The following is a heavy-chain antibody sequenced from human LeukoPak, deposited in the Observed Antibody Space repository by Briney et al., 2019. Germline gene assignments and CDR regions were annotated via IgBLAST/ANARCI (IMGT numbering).Heavy chain of an antibody. CDR2: ISAYNGNT. D-gene: IGHD3-3*01. CDR3: ARDRGYDFWSGLIGALYYFDY. V-gene: IGHV1-18*01. CDR1: GYTFTSYG. Sequence: ASVKVSCKASGYTFTSYGISWVRQAPGQGLEWMGWISAYNGNTNYAQKLQGRVTMTTDTSTSTAYMELRSLRSDDTAVHYCARDRGYDFWSGLIGALYYFDYWAREPWSPSPQ. J-gene: IGHJ4*02.